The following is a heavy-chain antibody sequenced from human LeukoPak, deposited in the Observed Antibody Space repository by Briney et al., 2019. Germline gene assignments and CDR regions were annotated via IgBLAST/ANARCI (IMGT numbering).Heavy chain of an antibody. V-gene: IGHV1-69*06. J-gene: IGHJ4*02. CDR1: GGTFSSYA. CDR3: ARGIPAAGTGFDY. Sequence: GASVKDTFKASGGTFSSYAISWVRQAPGQGLEWMGRIIPTFGTANYAQKFQGRVTITADKSTSTAYMELSSLRSEDTAVYYCARGIPAAGTGFDYWGQGTLVTVSS. D-gene: IGHD6-13*01. CDR2: IIPTFGTA.